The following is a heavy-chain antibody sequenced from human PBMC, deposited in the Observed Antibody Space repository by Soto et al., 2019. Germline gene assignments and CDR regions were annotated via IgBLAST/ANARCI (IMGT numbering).Heavy chain of an antibody. J-gene: IGHJ5*02. CDR2: MYYSGNT. V-gene: IGHV4-59*01. D-gene: IGHD4-17*01. Sequence: SDTLSLTCTVSCGSINRYYSSWVRQPPGRGLEWSGFMYYSGNTYYNPSLKSRVTISVDTSKNQFSLKLRSVTAADTAVYYCARGDYGDWSDHWGQGTLVTVSS. CDR3: ARGDYGDWSDH. CDR1: CGSINRYY.